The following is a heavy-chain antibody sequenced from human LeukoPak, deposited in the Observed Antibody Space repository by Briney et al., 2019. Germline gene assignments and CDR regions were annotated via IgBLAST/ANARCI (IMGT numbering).Heavy chain of an antibody. D-gene: IGHD2-2*01. CDR3: ATSVVVPAATMKY. CDR2: MNPNSGTT. Sequence: ASVKVSCKASGYTFTSYDINWVRQATGQGLEWMGWMNPNSGTTGYAQKFQGRVTMTRNTSISTAYMELSSLRSEDTAVYYCATSVVVPAATMKYWGQGTLVTVSS. J-gene: IGHJ4*02. V-gene: IGHV1-8*01. CDR1: GYTFTSYD.